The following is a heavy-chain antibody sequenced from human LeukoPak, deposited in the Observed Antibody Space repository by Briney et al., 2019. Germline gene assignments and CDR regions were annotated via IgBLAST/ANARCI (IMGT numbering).Heavy chain of an antibody. CDR1: GFTFSSYA. J-gene: IGHJ4*02. Sequence: GGSLRLSCAASGFTFSSYATSWVRQAPGKGLEWVSAISGSGGSTYYADSVKGRFTISRDNSKNTLYLQMNSLRAEDTAVYYCAKDRLTYYYDSSGYYFFDYWGQGTLVTVSS. CDR2: ISGSGGST. CDR3: AKDRLTYYYDSSGYYFFDY. D-gene: IGHD3-22*01. V-gene: IGHV3-23*01.